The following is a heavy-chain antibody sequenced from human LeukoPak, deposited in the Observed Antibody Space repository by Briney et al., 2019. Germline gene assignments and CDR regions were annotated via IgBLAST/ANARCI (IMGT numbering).Heavy chain of an antibody. CDR1: GGSISSYY. V-gene: IGHV4-4*09. Sequence: SETLSLTCTVSGGSISSYYWSWIRQPPGKGLEWIGYIYTSGSTNYNPSLKSRVTISVDTSKNQFSLKLSSVTAADTAVYYCASYSTPRYYFDYWGQGTLVTVSS. CDR2: IYTSGST. D-gene: IGHD6-13*01. CDR3: ASYSTPRYYFDY. J-gene: IGHJ4*02.